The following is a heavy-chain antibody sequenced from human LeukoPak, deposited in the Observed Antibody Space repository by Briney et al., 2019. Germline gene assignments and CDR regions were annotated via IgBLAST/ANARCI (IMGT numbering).Heavy chain of an antibody. CDR2: ISHDGRNK. V-gene: IGHV3-30*04. J-gene: IGHJ4*02. CDR3: ARGSHQDYFGSMTYLFDY. D-gene: IGHD3-10*01. CDR1: GFTFSSYT. Sequence: PGGSLRLSCAASGFTFSSYTIHWVRQAPGKGLEWVTPISHDGRNKNYADSVKGRFTISRDNSKKTLYLEVNSLRPEDTAVYYCARGSHQDYFGSMTYLFDYWGQGILVTVSS.